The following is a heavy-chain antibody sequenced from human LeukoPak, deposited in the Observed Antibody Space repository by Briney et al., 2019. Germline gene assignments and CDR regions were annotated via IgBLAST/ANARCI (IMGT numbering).Heavy chain of an antibody. CDR3: ARGFWLGGSYYGAVDY. J-gene: IGHJ4*02. CDR1: GYTFTSYA. D-gene: IGHD1-26*01. Sequence: ASVKVSCTASGYTFTSYAMHWVRQAPGQRLEWMGWINAGNGNTKYSQKFQGRVTITRDTSASTAYMELSSLRSEDTAVYYCARGFWLGGSYYGAVDYWGQGTLVTVSS. CDR2: INAGNGNT. V-gene: IGHV1-3*01.